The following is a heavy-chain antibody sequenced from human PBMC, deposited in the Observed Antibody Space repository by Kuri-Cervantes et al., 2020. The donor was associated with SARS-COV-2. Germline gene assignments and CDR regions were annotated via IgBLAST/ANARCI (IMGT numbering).Heavy chain of an antibody. CDR3: AKDFSPPIVGATFFYYYYYMDV. CDR1: GFTFSSYS. CDR2: ISSSSSYI. Sequence: GESLKISCAASGFTFSSYSMNWVRQAPGKGLEWVSSISSSSSYIYYADSVKGRFTISRDNSKNTLYLQMNSLRAEDTAVYYCAKDFSPPIVGATFFYYYYYMDVWGKGTTVTVSS. V-gene: IGHV3-21*01. J-gene: IGHJ6*03. D-gene: IGHD1-26*01.